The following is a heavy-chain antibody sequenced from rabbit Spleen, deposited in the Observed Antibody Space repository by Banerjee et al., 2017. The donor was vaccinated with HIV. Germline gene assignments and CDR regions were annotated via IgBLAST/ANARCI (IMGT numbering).Heavy chain of an antibody. V-gene: IGHV1S40*01. Sequence: QSLEESGGGLVQPEGSLTLTCKASGFSFSSSDYICWVRQAPGKGLEWIACVYTGSSGNTYYASWAKGRFAISKTSSTTVTLQMTDLTAADTATYFCARNNVGAPGYGHAIALWGPGTLVTVS. D-gene: IGHD6-1*01. CDR1: GFSFSSSDY. CDR2: VYTGSSGNT. J-gene: IGHJ4*01. CDR3: ARNNVGAPGYGHAIAL.